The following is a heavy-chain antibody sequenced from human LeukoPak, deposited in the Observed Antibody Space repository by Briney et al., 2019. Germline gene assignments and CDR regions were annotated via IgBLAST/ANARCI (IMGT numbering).Heavy chain of an antibody. D-gene: IGHD3-10*02. J-gene: IGHJ1*01. CDR2: ISLNGGSS. Sequence: GGSLRLSCASSGFTFSSYAMSWVRQAPGKGLEWVSGISLNGGSSGYAESVKGRFTISRDNAKNSLFLQMNSVRAEDTALYYCVRSITMFQVWGQGTLVSVSS. CDR1: GFTFSSYA. V-gene: IGHV3-20*04. CDR3: VRSITMFQV.